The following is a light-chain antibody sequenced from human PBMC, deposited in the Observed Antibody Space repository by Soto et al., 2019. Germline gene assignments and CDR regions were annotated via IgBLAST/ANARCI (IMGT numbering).Light chain of an antibody. Sequence: SVLTQPASVSGSPGQSITISCTGTSREVGGYNFVSWYQQHPGKATKLLIYDVSDRPSGVSNRFSGSKSGDTASLTISGLQAEDEADYYCSSYTSSSTYVFGTGTKVTVL. CDR1: SREVGGYNF. CDR3: SSYTSSSTYV. V-gene: IGLV2-14*01. CDR2: DVS. J-gene: IGLJ1*01.